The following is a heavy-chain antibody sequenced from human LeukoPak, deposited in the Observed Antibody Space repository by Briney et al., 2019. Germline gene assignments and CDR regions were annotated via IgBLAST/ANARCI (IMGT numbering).Heavy chain of an antibody. CDR3: ARAIYSRAWYASDI. CDR1: GGSFSGYY. Sequence: PSETLSLTCAVYGGSFSGYYWSWIRQAPGKGPEWIGYIFYTGSNDYSPSLKSRVTISVDTSKNQFSLRVNSVTAADTAVYYCARAIYSRAWYASDIWGQGTVVTVSA. J-gene: IGHJ3*02. D-gene: IGHD6-19*01. CDR2: IFYTGSN. V-gene: IGHV4-59*01.